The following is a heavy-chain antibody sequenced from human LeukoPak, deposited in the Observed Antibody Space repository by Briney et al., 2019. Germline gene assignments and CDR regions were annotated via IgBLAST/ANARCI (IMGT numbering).Heavy chain of an antibody. V-gene: IGHV3-30*02. CDR2: IRYDGSNK. D-gene: IGHD6-19*01. J-gene: IGHJ4*02. CDR1: GFTFSSYG. Sequence: GGSLRLSCAASGFTFSSYGMHWVRQAPRKGLEWVAFIRYDGSNKYYADSVKGRFTISRDNSKNTLYLQMNTLRAEDTAVYYCAKDSSASGWYGFFDYWGQGTLVTVSS. CDR3: AKDSSASGWYGFFDY.